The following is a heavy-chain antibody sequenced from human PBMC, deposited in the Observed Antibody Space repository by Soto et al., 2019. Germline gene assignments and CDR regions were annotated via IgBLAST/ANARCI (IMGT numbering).Heavy chain of an antibody. CDR1: GGSISSGDYY. CDR3: ARDRYQIFSDLPAFDI. Sequence: QVQLQESGPGLVKPSQTLSLTCTVSGGSISSGDYYWSWIRQPPGNVLDLIGYIYNSGSTYYNPSLKSRVTISVDTSKNQFSLKLSYVTAADTAVYYCARDRYQIFSDLPAFDIWGQGTMVTVSS. CDR2: IYNSGST. D-gene: IGHD3-9*01. J-gene: IGHJ3*02. V-gene: IGHV4-30-4*01.